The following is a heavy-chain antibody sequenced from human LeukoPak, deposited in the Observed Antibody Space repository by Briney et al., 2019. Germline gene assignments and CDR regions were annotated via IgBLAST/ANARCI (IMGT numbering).Heavy chain of an antibody. CDR2: IYTSGST. D-gene: IGHD7-27*01. V-gene: IGHV4-4*09. CDR1: GGSISSYY. Sequence: SETLSLTCTVSGGSISSYYWSWIRQPPGKGLEWIGYIYTSGSTNYNPSLKSRVAISVDTSKNQFSLKLSSVTAADTAVYYCARLGFMDVWGRGTTVTVSS. CDR3: ARLGFMDV. J-gene: IGHJ6*03.